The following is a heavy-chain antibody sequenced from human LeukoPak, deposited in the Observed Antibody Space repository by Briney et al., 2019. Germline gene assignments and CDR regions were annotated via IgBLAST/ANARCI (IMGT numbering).Heavy chain of an antibody. Sequence: PGGSLRLPCAASGLTFSSYAMSWVRQAPGKGLEWVSAISGSGGSTYYADSVKGRFTISRDNSKNTLYLQMNSLRAEDTAVYYCAKRHLNSWYFDLWGRGTLVTVSS. V-gene: IGHV3-23*01. CDR3: AKRHLNSWYFDL. CDR2: ISGSGGST. CDR1: GLTFSSYA. J-gene: IGHJ2*01.